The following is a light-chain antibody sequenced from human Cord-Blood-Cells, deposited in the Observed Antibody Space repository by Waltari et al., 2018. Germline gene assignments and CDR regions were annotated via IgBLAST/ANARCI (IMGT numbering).Light chain of an antibody. CDR2: AAS. CDR1: QSISSY. V-gene: IGKV1-39*01. Sequence: DIQITQSPSSLSASVGDRVTITCRASQSISSYLNWYQQKPGKAPKLLIYAASSLQSGVPSRFSGSGSRTDFTLTISSLQPEDFETYYCQQSYSTPYSFGQGTKLEIK. J-gene: IGKJ2*03. CDR3: QQSYSTPYS.